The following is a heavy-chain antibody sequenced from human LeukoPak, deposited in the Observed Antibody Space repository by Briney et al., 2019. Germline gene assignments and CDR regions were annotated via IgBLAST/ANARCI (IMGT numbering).Heavy chain of an antibody. Sequence: SETLSLTCAVYGGSFSGYYWSWIRQPPGKGLEWIGEINHSGSTNYNPSLKSRVTISVDTSKNQFSLKLSSVTAADTAVYYCARVPYYYDSRAFDCWGQGTLVTVSS. J-gene: IGHJ4*02. D-gene: IGHD3-22*01. CDR3: ARVPYYYDSRAFDC. V-gene: IGHV4-34*01. CDR1: GGSFSGYY. CDR2: INHSGST.